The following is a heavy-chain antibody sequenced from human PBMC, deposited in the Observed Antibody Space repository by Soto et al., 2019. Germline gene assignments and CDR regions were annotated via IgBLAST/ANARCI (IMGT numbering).Heavy chain of an antibody. CDR2: INAGNGNT. V-gene: IGHV1-3*01. CDR1: GYTFTSYG. CDR3: ARDPNVLRAYYHHYYYGNDV. J-gene: IGHJ6*02. Sequence: GSSVKVSCKASGYTFTSYGIHWVRQAPGQRLEWTGWINAGNGNTKYSEKFQGRVTITRDTSASTAYLELSSLRSEDTAVYYCARDPNVLRAYYHHYYYGNDVWGQGTTDTVSS. D-gene: IGHD3-22*01.